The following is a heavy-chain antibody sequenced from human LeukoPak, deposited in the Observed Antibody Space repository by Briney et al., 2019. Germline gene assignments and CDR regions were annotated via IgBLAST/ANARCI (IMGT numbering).Heavy chain of an antibody. CDR2: MRYDGSDK. D-gene: IGHD3-16*01. CDR1: GFTFSTSD. J-gene: IGHJ4*02. Sequence: HPGGSLRLSCAASGFTFSTSDMHWVRQAPGKGLEWVAFMRYDGSDKYYVDSVKGRFTISRDNSKNTLYLQMNSLRAEDTAVYYCAKAPLYAYWGQGTLVTVSS. V-gene: IGHV3-30*02. CDR3: AKAPLYAY.